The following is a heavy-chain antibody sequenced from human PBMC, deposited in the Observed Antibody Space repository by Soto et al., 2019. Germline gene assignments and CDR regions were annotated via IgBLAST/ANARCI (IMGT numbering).Heavy chain of an antibody. V-gene: IGHV3-48*02. Sequence: GGSLRLACSASGFTFSSHSMNWVRQAPGEGLEWMAFIPNSRSTIYYADSGKGRFTISRDNAKNSVYLQMNSLRDEGTAVYYDVRGRVGTAYFDYWGQGALVTVSS. CDR3: VRGRVGTAYFDY. J-gene: IGHJ4*02. CDR1: GFTFSSHS. D-gene: IGHD2-21*02. CDR2: IPNSRSTI.